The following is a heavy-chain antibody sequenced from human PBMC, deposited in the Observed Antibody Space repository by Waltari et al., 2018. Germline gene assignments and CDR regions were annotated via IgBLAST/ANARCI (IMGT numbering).Heavy chain of an antibody. CDR2: INHSGST. Sequence: QVQLQQWGAGLLKPSETLSLTCAVYGGSFSGYYWSWIRQPPGKGLEWIGEINHSGSTNYNPSLKSRVTISVDTSKNQFSLKLSSVTAADTAVYYCARTRRLLWFGELSTHVPYYYYMDVWGKGTTVTISS. D-gene: IGHD3-10*01. V-gene: IGHV4-34*01. J-gene: IGHJ6*03. CDR3: ARTRRLLWFGELSTHVPYYYYMDV. CDR1: GGSFSGYY.